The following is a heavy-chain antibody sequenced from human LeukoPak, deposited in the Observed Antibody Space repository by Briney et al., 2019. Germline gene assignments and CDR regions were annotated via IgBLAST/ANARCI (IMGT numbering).Heavy chain of an antibody. Sequence: ASVKVSCKASGYTFTSYGISWVRQAPGQGLEWMGWISAYNGNTNYAQKLQGRVTMTTDTSTSTAYMELRSLRSDDTAVYYCARGRRYSYGPTDDWFDPWGQGTLVTVPS. V-gene: IGHV1-18*01. CDR3: ARGRRYSYGPTDDWFDP. CDR1: GYTFTSYG. J-gene: IGHJ5*02. CDR2: ISAYNGNT. D-gene: IGHD5-18*01.